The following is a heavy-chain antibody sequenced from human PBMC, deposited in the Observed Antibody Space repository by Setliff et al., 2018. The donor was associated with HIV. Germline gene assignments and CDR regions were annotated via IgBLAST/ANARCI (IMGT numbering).Heavy chain of an antibody. Sequence: ASVKVSCKASGYTLSHYFMHWVRQAPGQGLEWMGTINPDVGTTIYAQKFQDRVTITRDTSASTAYMELSSLRSEDTAVYYCAREIRNYDFWSGSWEDHYFDYWGQGTLVTVSS. CDR3: AREIRNYDFWSGSWEDHYFDY. D-gene: IGHD3-3*01. J-gene: IGHJ4*02. CDR2: INPDVGTT. CDR1: GYTLSHYF. V-gene: IGHV1-46*01.